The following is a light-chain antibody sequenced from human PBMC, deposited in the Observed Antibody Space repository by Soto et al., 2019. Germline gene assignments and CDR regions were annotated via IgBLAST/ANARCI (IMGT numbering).Light chain of an antibody. J-gene: IGLJ1*01. V-gene: IGLV2-11*01. CDR3: CPWAGGYPFF. Sequence: QSALTQPRSVSGSPGQSVTISCTGTSSDVGGYNYVSWYQQHPGKAPKLMIYDVSKRPSGVPDRFSGSKSGNTASLTISGLQGGDEADYYFCPWAGGYPFFFGTGTKLPLL. CDR1: SSDVGGYNY. CDR2: DVS.